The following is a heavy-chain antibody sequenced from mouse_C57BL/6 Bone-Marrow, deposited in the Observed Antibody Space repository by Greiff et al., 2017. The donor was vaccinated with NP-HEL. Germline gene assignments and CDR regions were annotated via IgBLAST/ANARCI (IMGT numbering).Heavy chain of an antibody. CDR2: IDPENGDT. J-gene: IGHJ2*01. Sequence: VQLQQSGAELVRPGASVKLSCTASGFNIKDDYMHWVKQRPEQGLEWIGWIDPENGDTEYASKFQGKATITADTSSNTAYLQLSSLTSEDTAVYYCTTCSSRSFGYWGQGTTLTVSS. D-gene: IGHD1-1*01. CDR3: TTCSSRSFGY. V-gene: IGHV14-4*01. CDR1: GFNIKDDY.